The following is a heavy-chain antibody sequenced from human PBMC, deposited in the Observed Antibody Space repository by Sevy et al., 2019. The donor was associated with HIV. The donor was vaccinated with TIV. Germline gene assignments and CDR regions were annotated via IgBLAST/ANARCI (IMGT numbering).Heavy chain of an antibody. D-gene: IGHD6-13*01. Sequence: GGSLRLSCEASGFTFSNYWMSWDRQAPGKGLEWVANIKEDGSVKYYVDSVKGRFTISRDNAKNSVYLQMNTLRAEDTALYYCVRAIGAAGSYWGQGTLVTVSS. V-gene: IGHV3-7*01. J-gene: IGHJ4*02. CDR2: IKEDGSVK. CDR3: VRAIGAAGSY. CDR1: GFTFSNYW.